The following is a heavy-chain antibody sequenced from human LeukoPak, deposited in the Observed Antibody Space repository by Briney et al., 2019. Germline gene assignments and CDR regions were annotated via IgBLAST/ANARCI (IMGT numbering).Heavy chain of an antibody. CDR2: IYTSGST. CDR1: GGSISSYY. Sequence: PSETLSLTCTVSGGSISSYYWSWIRQPAGKGLEWIVHIYTSGSTNYNPSLKRRVTMSVDTSKNQFSLKLSSVTAADTAVYYCARDDGSGYGAATDDYWGQGTLVTVSS. CDR3: ARDDGSGYGAATDDY. D-gene: IGHD5-12*01. V-gene: IGHV4-4*07. J-gene: IGHJ4*02.